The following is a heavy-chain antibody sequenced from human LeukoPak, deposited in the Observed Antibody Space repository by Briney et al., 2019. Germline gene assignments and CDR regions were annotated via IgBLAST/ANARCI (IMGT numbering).Heavy chain of an antibody. CDR3: AKETSSSFDY. CDR2: IKTDGSEK. CDR1: GFRFSDYW. V-gene: IGHV3-7*03. Sequence: GGSLRLSCAASGFRFSDYWMTWVRQAPGKGLECVANIKTDGSEKYYPDSVKGRFTISRDNSKNTLYLQINSLRAEDTAVYYCAKETSSSFDYWGQGTLVTVSP. J-gene: IGHJ4*02. D-gene: IGHD6-6*01.